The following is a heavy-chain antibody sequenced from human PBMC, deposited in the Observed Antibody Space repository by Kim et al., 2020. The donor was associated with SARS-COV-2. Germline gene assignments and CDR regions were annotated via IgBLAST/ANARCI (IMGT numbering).Heavy chain of an antibody. CDR2: INAGNGNT. J-gene: IGHJ6*02. CDR1: GYTFTSYA. D-gene: IGHD3-22*01. CDR3: ARDYVITMIVVVKDNGMDV. V-gene: IGHV1-3*01. Sequence: ASVKVSCKASGYTFTSYAMHWVRQAPGQRLEWMGWINAGNGNTKYSQKFQGRVTITRDTSASTAYMELSSLRSEDTAVYYCARDYVITMIVVVKDNGMDVWGQGTTVTVSS.